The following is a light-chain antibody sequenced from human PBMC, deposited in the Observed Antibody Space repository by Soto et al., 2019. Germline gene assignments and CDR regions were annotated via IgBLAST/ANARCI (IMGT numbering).Light chain of an antibody. J-gene: IGLJ3*02. V-gene: IGLV6-57*01. Sequence: NFMLTQPHSVSESPGKTVIISCTRSRGSIASNYVQWYQQRPGSSPTTVIYEDNQRPSGVPDRFSGSIDSSSNSASLTISGLETEDEADYFCQSYDATNQVFGGGTKLIVL. CDR2: EDN. CDR1: RGSIASNY. CDR3: QSYDATNQV.